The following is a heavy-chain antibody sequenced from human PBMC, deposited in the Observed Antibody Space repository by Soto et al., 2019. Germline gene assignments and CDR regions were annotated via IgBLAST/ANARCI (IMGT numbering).Heavy chain of an antibody. CDR3: VQSRCGGDCLTFYSSHAYYGLDV. D-gene: IGHD2-21*02. V-gene: IGHV2-5*02. Sequence: QITLKESGPTLVKPTQTHTLTCTFSEFALTYIGEGVGWNRQPPGKALEWLALVYWDDDKRYNPSLRSRLTITKDTSKKQVVLTMTNMDPVDTATYYCVQSRCGGDCLTFYSSHAYYGLDVWGQGTTVTVSS. J-gene: IGHJ6*02. CDR2: VYWDDDK. CDR1: EFALTYIGEG.